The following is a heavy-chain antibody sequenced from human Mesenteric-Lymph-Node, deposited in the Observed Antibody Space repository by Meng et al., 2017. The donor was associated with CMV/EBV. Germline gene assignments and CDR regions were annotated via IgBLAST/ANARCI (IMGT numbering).Heavy chain of an antibody. D-gene: IGHD3-9*01. J-gene: IGHJ4*02. CDR2: INHSGST. CDR3: ARGSSYDILTGYFDY. Sequence: QGQLHQGGAGLLKPSVTLSVTCAVYGGSFSGYYWNWIRQSPEKGLEWIGEINHSGSTTYNPSFTSRIIISVDTSTNQISLNMSSVTAADTAVYYCARGSSYDILTGYFDYWGQGALVTVSS. CDR1: GGSFSGYY. V-gene: IGHV4-34*01.